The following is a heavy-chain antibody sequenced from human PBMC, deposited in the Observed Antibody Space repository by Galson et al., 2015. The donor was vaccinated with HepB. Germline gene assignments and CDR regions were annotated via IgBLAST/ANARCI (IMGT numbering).Heavy chain of an antibody. D-gene: IGHD4-17*01. CDR3: ARGGEYFNY. V-gene: IGHV1-3*01. Sequence: SVKVSCKASGYTFTSHPMHWARQAPGQRLEWMGWINAGNGNTKYSEKFQGRVTISRDTSASTAYRELSNLRSEDTAVYYCARGGEYFNYWGQGTLVTVSS. CDR1: GYTFTSHP. J-gene: IGHJ4*02. CDR2: INAGNGNT.